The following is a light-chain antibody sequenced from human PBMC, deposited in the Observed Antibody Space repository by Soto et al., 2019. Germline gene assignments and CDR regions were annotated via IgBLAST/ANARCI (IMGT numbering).Light chain of an antibody. CDR3: QQRSNWPPNT. J-gene: IGKJ5*01. V-gene: IGKV3-11*01. Sequence: EIVLTQSTATLSLSPGERATLSCRASQSVGYHLAWYQQKPGQAPRLLIYDASNRATGIPARFSGSGSGTDFTLTISSLEPEDFAVYYCQQRSNWPPNTFGQGTRLEIK. CDR2: DAS. CDR1: QSVGYH.